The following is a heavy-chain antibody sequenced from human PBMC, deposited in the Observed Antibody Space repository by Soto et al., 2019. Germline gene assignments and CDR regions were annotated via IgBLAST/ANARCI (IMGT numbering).Heavy chain of an antibody. J-gene: IGHJ4*02. V-gene: IGHV4-59*01. CDR2: IYYSGST. CDR1: GGSISSYY. D-gene: IGHD6-19*01. CDR3: ARGAVAGTNY. Sequence: SETLSLTCTVSGGSISSYYWSWIRQPPGKGLEWIGYIYYSGSTNYNPSLKSRVTISVDTSKNQFSLKLSSVTAADTAVYYCARGAVAGTNYWGQGTLVTVSS.